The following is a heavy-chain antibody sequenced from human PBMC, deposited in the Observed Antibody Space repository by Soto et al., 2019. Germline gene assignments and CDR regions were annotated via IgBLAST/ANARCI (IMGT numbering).Heavy chain of an antibody. CDR3: ARLTSYDSTGYYCS. Sequence: EVQLVESGGGLVKPGGSLRLSCAASGFTFSSYSMNWVRQAPGKGLEWVSSISSSSSYIYYADSVKGRFTISRDNAKNSLYLQMNSLRAEDTGVYYCARLTSYDSTGYYCSWGQGTLVTISS. V-gene: IGHV3-21*01. D-gene: IGHD3-22*01. CDR2: ISSSSSYI. J-gene: IGHJ5*02. CDR1: GFTFSSYS.